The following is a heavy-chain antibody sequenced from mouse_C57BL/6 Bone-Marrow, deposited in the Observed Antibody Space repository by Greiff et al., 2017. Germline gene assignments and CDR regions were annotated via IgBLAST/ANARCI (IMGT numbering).Heavy chain of an antibody. D-gene: IGHD2-9*01. J-gene: IGHJ1*03. CDR1: GYTFTSYW. V-gene: IGHV1-69*01. Sequence: QVQLKQPGAELVMPGASVKLSCKASGYTFTSYWMHWVKQRPGQGLEWIGEIDPSDSYTNYNQKFKGKSTLTVDKSSSTAYMQLSSLTSEDSAVYYCLLWLRRLVWYFDVWGTGTTVTVSS. CDR2: IDPSDSYT. CDR3: LLWLRRLVWYFDV.